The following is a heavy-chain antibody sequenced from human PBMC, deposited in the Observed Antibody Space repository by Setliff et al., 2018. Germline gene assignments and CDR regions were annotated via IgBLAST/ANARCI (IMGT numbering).Heavy chain of an antibody. CDR2: ISAYTGNT. J-gene: IGHJ6*02. Sequence: ASVKVSCKASGYTFSHSGITWVRQAPGQGLEWMGWISAYTGNTNYAPKLQGRVTMTTDASTSTAYMERRGLTSDDTAVYYCAKGGNITRETYYYYGMDVWGQGTTVTVSS. CDR1: GYTFSHSG. CDR3: AKGGNITRETYYYYGMDV. V-gene: IGHV1-18*01. D-gene: IGHD1-20*01.